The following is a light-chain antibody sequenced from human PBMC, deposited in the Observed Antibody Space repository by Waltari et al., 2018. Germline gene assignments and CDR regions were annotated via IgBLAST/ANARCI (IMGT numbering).Light chain of an antibody. CDR2: EVK. Sequence: QSALTQPASVSGSPGQSITLSCSGSSNDVGYNYVSWYQQHPGKAPKLMIYEVKNRPSGVSSRFSGSRSANTASLTISGLQAEDEADYYCSSFTTSTSLLIFGGGTKVTVL. V-gene: IGLV2-14*01. J-gene: IGLJ2*01. CDR3: SSFTTSTSLLI. CDR1: SNDVGYNY.